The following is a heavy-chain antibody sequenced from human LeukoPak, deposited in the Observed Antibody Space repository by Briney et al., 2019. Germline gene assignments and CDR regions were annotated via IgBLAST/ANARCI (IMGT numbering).Heavy chain of an antibody. J-gene: IGHJ6*03. D-gene: IGHD5-12*01. CDR2: IYYSGST. CDR1: SGSISTSNYY. V-gene: IGHV4-61*01. CDR3: ARSGYSGYVPYYYYMDV. Sequence: PSETLSLTCTVSSGSISTSNYYWSWIRQPPGKGLEWIGYIYYSGSTNYNPSLKSRVTISVDTSKNQFSLKLSSVTAADTAVYYCARSGYSGYVPYYYYMDVWGKGTTVTISS.